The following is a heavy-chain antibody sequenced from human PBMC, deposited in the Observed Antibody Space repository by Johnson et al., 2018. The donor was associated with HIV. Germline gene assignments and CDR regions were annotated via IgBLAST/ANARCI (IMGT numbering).Heavy chain of an antibody. Sequence: VQLVESGGGLVQPGGSLRLSRAASGFTFSSYAMSRVRQAPGKGPEWVSAISGCGGSAYYADSVEGRFTISSVNAKNTLYLQMNSLRAEDTAVYYCARPRPGIAARPIPGSGAFDIWGQGTMVTVSS. V-gene: IGHV3-23*04. J-gene: IGHJ3*02. CDR2: ISGCGGSA. CDR3: ARPRPGIAARPIPGSGAFDI. D-gene: IGHD6-6*01. CDR1: GFTFSSYA.